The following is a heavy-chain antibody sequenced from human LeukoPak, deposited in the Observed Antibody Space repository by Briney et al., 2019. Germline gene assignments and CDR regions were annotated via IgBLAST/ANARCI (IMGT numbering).Heavy chain of an antibody. CDR2: IYYSGST. Sequence: PSETLSLTCTVSGGSISSYYWSWIRQPPGKGLEWIGYIYYSGSTNYNPSLKSRVTISVDTSKNQFSLKLSSVTAADTAVYYCARGETYYYDSSGYYYFDYWGQGTLVTVSS. CDR1: GGSISSYY. CDR3: ARGETYYYDSSGYYYFDY. D-gene: IGHD3-22*01. V-gene: IGHV4-59*01. J-gene: IGHJ4*02.